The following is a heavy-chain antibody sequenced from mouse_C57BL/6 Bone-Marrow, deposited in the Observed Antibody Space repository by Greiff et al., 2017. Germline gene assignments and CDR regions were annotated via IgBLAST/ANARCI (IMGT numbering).Heavy chain of an antibody. CDR3: ARCYYGSSYDFDY. CDR1: GYTFTSYW. V-gene: IGHV1-69*01. J-gene: IGHJ2*01. D-gene: IGHD1-1*01. CDR2: IDPSDSYT. Sequence: VKVVESGAELVMPGASVKLSCKASGYTFTSYWMHWVKQRPGQGLEWIGEIDPSDSYTNYNQKFKGKSTLTVDKSSSTAYMQLSSLTSEDSAVYYCARCYYGSSYDFDYWGQGTTLTVSS.